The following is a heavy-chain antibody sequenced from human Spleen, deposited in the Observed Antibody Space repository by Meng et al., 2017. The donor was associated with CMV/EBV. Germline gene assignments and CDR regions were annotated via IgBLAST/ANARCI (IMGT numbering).Heavy chain of an antibody. Sequence: SETLSLTCAISGDSVSSNTAAWNWIRQSPSRGLEWLGRTCYRSKWYNDYAVPVKSRITINPDTSKNQFSLQLNSVTPEDTAVYYCARGGRTGTTAAFDIWGQGTMVTVSS. CDR2: TCYRSKWYN. CDR3: ARGGRTGTTAAFDI. CDR1: GDSVSSNTAA. V-gene: IGHV6-1*01. J-gene: IGHJ3*02. D-gene: IGHD1-1*01.